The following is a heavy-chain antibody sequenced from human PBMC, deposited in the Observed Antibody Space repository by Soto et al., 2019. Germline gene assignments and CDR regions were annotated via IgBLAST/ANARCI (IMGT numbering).Heavy chain of an antibody. CDR2: IHTTDGT. D-gene: IGHD6-13*01. CDR1: GGSISSYY. Sequence: SETLSLTCTVSGGSISSYYWSWIRQPAGKEMEWIGRIHTTDGTNYNLSLKSRLTMSIDTSNNQFSLNLRFLTAADTAVYYCARALSSAAGLYFDFWGQGTLVTVSS. CDR3: ARALSSAAGLYFDF. J-gene: IGHJ4*02. V-gene: IGHV4-4*07.